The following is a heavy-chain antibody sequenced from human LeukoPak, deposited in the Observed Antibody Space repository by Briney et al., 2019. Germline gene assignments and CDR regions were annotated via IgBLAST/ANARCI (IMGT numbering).Heavy chain of an antibody. CDR1: GFTFSSYE. CDR2: IYSGGST. J-gene: IGHJ4*02. V-gene: IGHV3-53*01. Sequence: GGSLRLSCAASGFTFSSYEMNWVRQAPGKGLEWVSVIYSGGSTYYADSVKGRFTISRDNSKNTLYLQMNSLRAEDTAVYYCASSSSSMKNFDYWGQGTLVTVSS. CDR3: ASSSSSMKNFDY. D-gene: IGHD6-13*01.